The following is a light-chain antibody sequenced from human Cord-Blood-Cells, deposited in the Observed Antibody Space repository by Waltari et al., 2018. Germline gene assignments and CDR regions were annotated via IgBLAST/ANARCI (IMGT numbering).Light chain of an antibody. CDR2: EVS. CDR1: SRDVGGYNY. Sequence: QSALTQPPSASGSPGQSVTISCTGTSRDVGGYNYVSSYQQHPGKAPKLMIYEVSKRPSGVPDRFSGSKSGNTASLTVSGLQAEDEADYYCSSYAGSNNPVVFGGGTKLTVL. CDR3: SSYAGSNNPVV. J-gene: IGLJ2*01. V-gene: IGLV2-8*01.